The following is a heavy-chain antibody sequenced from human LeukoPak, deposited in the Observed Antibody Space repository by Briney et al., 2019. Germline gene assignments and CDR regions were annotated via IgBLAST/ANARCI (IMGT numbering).Heavy chain of an antibody. D-gene: IGHD6-6*01. V-gene: IGHV3-33*01. Sequence: PGRSLRLSCAASGFTFTGYGMHWVRQAPGKGLEWVAVISYDGTNKYYADSVKGPFTISRDNSKNTLYLQMNSLRAEDTAVYYCARGVWSSSGYYMDVWGKGTTVTVSS. CDR2: ISYDGTNK. CDR1: GFTFTGYG. CDR3: ARGVWSSSGYYMDV. J-gene: IGHJ6*03.